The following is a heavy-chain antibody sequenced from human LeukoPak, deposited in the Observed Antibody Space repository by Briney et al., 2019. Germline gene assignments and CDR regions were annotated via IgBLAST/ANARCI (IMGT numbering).Heavy chain of an antibody. V-gene: IGHV5-51*01. Sequence: GESLKISCKGSGYSFTSYWIGWVRQMPGKGLEWMGIIYPGDSDTRYSPSFQGQVTISADKSISTAYLQWSSLKASDTAMYYCARIYCSGGSCLNLYFDYWGQGTLVTVSS. D-gene: IGHD2-15*01. CDR3: ARIYCSGGSCLNLYFDY. J-gene: IGHJ4*02. CDR1: GYSFTSYW. CDR2: IYPGDSDT.